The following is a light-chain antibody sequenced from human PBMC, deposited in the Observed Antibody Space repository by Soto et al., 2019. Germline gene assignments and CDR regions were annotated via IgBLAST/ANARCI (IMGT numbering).Light chain of an antibody. Sequence: AIRMTQSPSSFSASTGDRVTITCRASQGISSYLAWYQQKPGKAPKLLIYAAATLQRGAPSTFSAGGSGTDFTLTISRLQSEDFATYDCHQYLSYPYTFGQGTKLEI. CDR2: AAA. V-gene: IGKV1-8*01. CDR1: QGISSY. J-gene: IGKJ2*01. CDR3: HQYLSYPYT.